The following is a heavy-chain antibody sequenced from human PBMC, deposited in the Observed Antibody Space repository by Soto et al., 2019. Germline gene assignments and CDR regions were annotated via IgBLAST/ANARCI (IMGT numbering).Heavy chain of an antibody. Sequence: ASVKVSCKVSGYTLTELSMHWVRQAPGKGLEWMGGFDPEDGETIYAQKLQGRVTMTEDTSTDTAYLELSSLRFEDTAVYYFSTSRGGVAAASPEYYYYMDVWGKGTTVTVSS. D-gene: IGHD6-13*01. CDR1: GYTLTELS. J-gene: IGHJ6*03. V-gene: IGHV1-24*01. CDR2: FDPEDGET. CDR3: STSRGGVAAASPEYYYYMDV.